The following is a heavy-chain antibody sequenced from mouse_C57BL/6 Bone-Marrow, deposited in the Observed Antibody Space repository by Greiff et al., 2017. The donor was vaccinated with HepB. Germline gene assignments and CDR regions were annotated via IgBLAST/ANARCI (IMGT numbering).Heavy chain of an antibody. Sequence: EVKLVESGGGLVKPGGSLKLSCAASGFTFSSYAMSWVRQTPEKRLEWVATISDGGSYTYYPDNVKGRFTISKDNAKNNLYLQMSHLKSEDTAMYYCTREPYYSNCVWDFDVWGTGTTVTVSS. D-gene: IGHD2-5*01. CDR3: TREPYYSNCVWDFDV. CDR2: ISDGGSYT. V-gene: IGHV5-4*01. J-gene: IGHJ1*03. CDR1: GFTFSSYA.